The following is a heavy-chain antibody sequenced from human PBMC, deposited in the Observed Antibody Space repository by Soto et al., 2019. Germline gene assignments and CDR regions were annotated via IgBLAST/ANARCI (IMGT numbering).Heavy chain of an antibody. CDR2: IYHSGST. CDR3: ARVQSSSWYLSNWFDP. D-gene: IGHD6-13*01. J-gene: IGHJ5*02. CDR1: GGSISSGGYS. Sequence: TLSLTCAVSGGSISSGGYSWSWIRQPPGKGLEWIGYIYHSGSTYYNPSLKSRVTISVDRSKNQFSLKLSSVTAADTAVYYCARVQSSSWYLSNWFDPWGQGTLVTVSS. V-gene: IGHV4-30-2*01.